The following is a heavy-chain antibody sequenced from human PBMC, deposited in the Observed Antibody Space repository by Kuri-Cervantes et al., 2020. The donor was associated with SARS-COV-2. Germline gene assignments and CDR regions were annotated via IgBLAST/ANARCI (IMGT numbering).Heavy chain of an antibody. CDR3: AKIAGGGGSSDFDY. CDR1: GFTFSSYG. J-gene: IGHJ4*02. V-gene: IGHV3-30*18. CDR2: ISYDGSNK. D-gene: IGHD2-15*01. Sequence: LYFAASGFTFSSYGMHWVRQAPGKGLEWVAVISYDGSNKYYADSVKGRFTISRDNSKNTLYLQMNSLRAEDTAVYYCAKIAGGGGSSDFDYWGQGTLVTVSS.